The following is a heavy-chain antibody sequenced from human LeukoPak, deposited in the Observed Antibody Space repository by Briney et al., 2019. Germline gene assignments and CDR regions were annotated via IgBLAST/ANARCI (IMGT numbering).Heavy chain of an antibody. V-gene: IGHV3-23*01. Sequence: PGGSLRLSCAASGFTFSNYAMSWVRQAPGKGLEWVSDISGSGDSTNYADSVKGRFTVSRDNARKSLYLQMNSLRAEDTAVYYCARGEWSSSPFDFWGQGTLVTVSS. D-gene: IGHD6-6*01. CDR1: GFTFSNYA. CDR2: ISGSGDST. CDR3: ARGEWSSSPFDF. J-gene: IGHJ4*02.